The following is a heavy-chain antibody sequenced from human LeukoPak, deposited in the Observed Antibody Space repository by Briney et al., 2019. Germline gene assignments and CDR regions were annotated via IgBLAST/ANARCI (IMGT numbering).Heavy chain of an antibody. CDR2: IYYSGST. CDR1: GGPVCSGSYY. CDR3: AREWGYPDLNYYYGMDV. V-gene: IGHV4-61*01. Sequence: PSETLSLTCTVSGGPVCSGSYYWSWIRQPPGKGLEWIGYIYYSGSTNYNPSLKSRVTISVDTSKNQFSLKLGSVTAADTAVYYCAREWGYPDLNYYYGMDVWGPGTTITVSS. J-gene: IGHJ6*02. D-gene: IGHD3-16*01.